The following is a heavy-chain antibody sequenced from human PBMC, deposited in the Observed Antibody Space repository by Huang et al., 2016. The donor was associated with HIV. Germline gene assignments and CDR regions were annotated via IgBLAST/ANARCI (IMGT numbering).Heavy chain of an antibody. Sequence: EEHLVESGGGLVQPGGSLRLSCEATGFKFSNYWMQWVRQPPGKGLRWVSRIKIDGRSTDYADSVKGRFTIARDNAKNTLYLQMSSLTAEDTAIYYCARAGGFEIWGQGTVVTVSS. D-gene: IGHD2-15*01. CDR2: IKIDGRST. CDR1: GFKFSNYW. J-gene: IGHJ3*02. V-gene: IGHV3-74*01. CDR3: ARAGGFEI.